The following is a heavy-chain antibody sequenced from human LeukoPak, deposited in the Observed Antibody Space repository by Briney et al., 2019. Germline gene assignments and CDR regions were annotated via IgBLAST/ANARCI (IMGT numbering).Heavy chain of an antibody. J-gene: IGHJ5*02. D-gene: IGHD2-2*02. CDR2: MNPNSGNT. Sequence: GASVKVSCKASGYSFSSYDISWVRQATGQGLEWMGWMNPNSGNTGYAQKFQGRVTMTRDTSISTAYMELSRLRSDDTAVYYCARNYCSSTSCYTRWWFDPWGQGTLVTVSS. CDR3: ARNYCSSTSCYTRWWFDP. V-gene: IGHV1-8*02. CDR1: GYSFSSYD.